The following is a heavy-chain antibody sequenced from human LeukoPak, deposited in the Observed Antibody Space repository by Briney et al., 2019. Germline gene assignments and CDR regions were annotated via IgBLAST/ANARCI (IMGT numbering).Heavy chain of an antibody. V-gene: IGHV3-30*02. CDR3: AKGEGGALGIPHPYYFDY. D-gene: IGHD3-16*01. Sequence: GGSLRLSCAASGFTFSSYWMHWVRQTPGKGLEWVAFIRYDGSNKYYADSVKGRFAISRDNSKNTLYLQINSLRTEDTAVYYCAKGEGGALGIPHPYYFDYWGQGNVVTVSS. J-gene: IGHJ4*02. CDR2: IRYDGSNK. CDR1: GFTFSSYW.